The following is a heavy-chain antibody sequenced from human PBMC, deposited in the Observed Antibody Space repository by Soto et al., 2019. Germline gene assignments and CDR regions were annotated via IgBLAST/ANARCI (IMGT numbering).Heavy chain of an antibody. CDR3: ARDGYYYDSSGYSPIDY. CDR2: ISSSSSYI. V-gene: IGHV3-21*04. D-gene: IGHD3-22*01. J-gene: IGHJ4*02. Sequence: GGSLRLSCAASGFTFSSYSMNWVRQAPGKGLEWVSSISSSSSYIYYADSVKGRFTISRDNAKNSLYLQMNSLRAEDTAVYYCARDGYYYDSSGYSPIDYWGQGTLVTVSS. CDR1: GFTFSSYS.